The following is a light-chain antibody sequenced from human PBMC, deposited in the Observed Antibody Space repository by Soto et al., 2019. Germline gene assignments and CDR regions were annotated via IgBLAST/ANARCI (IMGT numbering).Light chain of an antibody. V-gene: IGKV1-39*01. CDR3: QQSYSTQGLT. J-gene: IGKJ4*01. Sequence: DIQMTQSPSSLSASVGDRVTITCRASQSISSYLNWYQQKPGKAPKLLIYAASSLQSGVPSRFSGSGSGTDFTLTISSLQPEDFATYYCQQSYSTQGLTFGGGTKVEIK. CDR2: AAS. CDR1: QSISSY.